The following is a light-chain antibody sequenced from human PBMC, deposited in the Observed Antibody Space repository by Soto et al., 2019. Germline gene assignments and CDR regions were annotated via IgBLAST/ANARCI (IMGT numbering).Light chain of an antibody. CDR3: QQYNSYSLA. CDR2: DAS. CDR1: QSISSW. J-gene: IGKJ4*01. Sequence: DIQMTQSPSTLSASVGDRVTITCRASQSISSWLAWYQQKPGKAPKRLIYDASSLESGVPSRFSGSGSGTDFTLTISSLQPDDFATYDGQQYNSYSLACGGGTKVVIK. V-gene: IGKV1-5*01.